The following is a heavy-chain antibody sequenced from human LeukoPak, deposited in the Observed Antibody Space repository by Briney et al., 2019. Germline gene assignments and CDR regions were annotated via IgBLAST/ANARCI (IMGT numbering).Heavy chain of an antibody. Sequence: GGSLRLSCTISGYTFINAYMNWVRQAPGKGLEWVAAISVSGGSTNYADSVKGRFTISRDNSKNTLYLQMNSLRAEDTAVYYCAKVFFMDYWGQGTLVTVSS. CDR1: GYTFINAY. V-gene: IGHV3-23*01. CDR3: AKVFFMDY. D-gene: IGHD2-8*01. J-gene: IGHJ4*02. CDR2: ISVSGGST.